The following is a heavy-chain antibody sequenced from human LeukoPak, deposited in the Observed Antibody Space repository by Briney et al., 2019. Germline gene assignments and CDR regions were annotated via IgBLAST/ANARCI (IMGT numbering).Heavy chain of an antibody. CDR3: ARALVVGATYPYH. CDR2: INSKTDGGTT. Sequence: GGSLTLSCAASGFTFNNYWMIWLRQAPGKGLEWVGRINSKTDGGTTDYAAPVKGRFTISRDDSKNTLYLQMNSMKTEDTAVYFCARALVVGATYPYHWGQGTLVTVSS. CDR1: GFTFNNYW. V-gene: IGHV3-15*01. J-gene: IGHJ5*02. D-gene: IGHD1-26*01.